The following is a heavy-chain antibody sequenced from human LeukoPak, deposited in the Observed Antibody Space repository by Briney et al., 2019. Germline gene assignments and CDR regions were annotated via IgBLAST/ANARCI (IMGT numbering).Heavy chain of an antibody. Sequence: GASVKVSCKASGYTFTSYYMHWVRQAPGQGLEWMGIINPSGGSTSYAQKFQGRVTMTRDTSTSTVYMELSSLRSEDTAVYYCAREGTDGENYYYMDVWGKGTTVTVSS. D-gene: IGHD3-10*01. CDR3: AREGTDGENYYYMDV. J-gene: IGHJ6*03. CDR2: INPSGGST. V-gene: IGHV1-46*01. CDR1: GYTFTSYY.